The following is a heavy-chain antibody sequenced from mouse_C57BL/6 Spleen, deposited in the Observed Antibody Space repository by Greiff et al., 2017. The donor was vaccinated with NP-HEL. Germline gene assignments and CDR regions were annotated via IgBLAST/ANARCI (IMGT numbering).Heavy chain of an antibody. V-gene: IGHV1-20*01. CDR1: GYSFTGYF. CDR3: ARNYGSSYVDYFDY. J-gene: IGHJ2*01. D-gene: IGHD1-1*01. CDR2: INPYNGDT. Sequence: VHVKQSGPELVKPGDSVKISCKASGYSFTGYFMNWVMQSHGKSLEWIGRINPYNGDTFYNQKFKGKATLTVDKSSSTAHMELRSLTSEDSAVYYCARNYGSSYVDYFDYWGQGTTLTVSS.